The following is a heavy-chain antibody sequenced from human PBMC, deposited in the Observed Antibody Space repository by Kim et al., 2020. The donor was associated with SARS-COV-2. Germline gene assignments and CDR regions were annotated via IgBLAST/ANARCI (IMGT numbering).Heavy chain of an antibody. CDR3: ASTRYDFWSGYSNWFDP. Sequence: LKSRVTISVDTSKNQFSLRLSSVTAADTAVYYCASTRYDFWSGYSNWFDPWGQGTLVTVSS. J-gene: IGHJ5*02. V-gene: IGHV4-39*01. D-gene: IGHD3-3*01.